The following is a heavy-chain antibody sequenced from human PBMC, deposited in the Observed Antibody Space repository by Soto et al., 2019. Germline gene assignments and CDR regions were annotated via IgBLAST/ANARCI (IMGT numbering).Heavy chain of an antibody. CDR1: VGSISSSSYY. CDR3: AVVVPAAIRGPYFDY. Sequence: SETLSLTCTVSVGSISSSSYYWGWILQPPGKGLEWIGSIYYSGSTYYNPSLKSRVTISVDTSKNQFSLKLSSVTAADTAVYYCAVVVPAAIRGPYFDYWGQGTLVTVSS. D-gene: IGHD2-2*02. V-gene: IGHV4-39*01. CDR2: IYYSGST. J-gene: IGHJ4*02.